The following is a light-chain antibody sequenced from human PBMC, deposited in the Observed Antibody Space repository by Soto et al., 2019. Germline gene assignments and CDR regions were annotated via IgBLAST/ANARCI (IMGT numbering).Light chain of an antibody. CDR1: QSVSSSF. Sequence: EIVLTQSPGTLSLSPGERATLSCRASQSVSSSFLAWYQQNPGQAPRLLIYDASSRATGIPDRFSGSGSGTDFTLTISRLEPQDFALYYCQQYGGSPITFGLGTRLEI. CDR2: DAS. V-gene: IGKV3-20*01. CDR3: QQYGGSPIT. J-gene: IGKJ5*01.